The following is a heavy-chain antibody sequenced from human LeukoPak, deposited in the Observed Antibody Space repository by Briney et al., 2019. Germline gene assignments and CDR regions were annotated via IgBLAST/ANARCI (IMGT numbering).Heavy chain of an antibody. D-gene: IGHD3-3*01. CDR3: ARENVYDFWSGYYYYYYYMDV. Sequence: PGGSLRLSCAASGFTFSSYWMSWVRQAPGKGLEWVANIKQDGSEKYYVESVKGRFTISRDNAKNSLYLQMNSLRAEDTAVYYCARENVYDFWSGYYYYYYYMDVWGKGTTVTVSS. CDR1: GFTFSSYW. CDR2: IKQDGSEK. J-gene: IGHJ6*03. V-gene: IGHV3-7*01.